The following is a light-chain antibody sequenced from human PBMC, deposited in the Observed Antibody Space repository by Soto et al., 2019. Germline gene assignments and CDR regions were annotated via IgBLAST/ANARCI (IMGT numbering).Light chain of an antibody. J-gene: IGLJ1*01. V-gene: IGLV2-14*01. Sequence: QSVLTQPASVSGSPGQSITISCTGTSSDVGGYKYVSWYQQHPGKAPKLMIYEVSNRPSGVSNRFSGSKSGNTASLTISGLQAEGEADYYCSSYKSSSTDVCGTGTKGTGL. CDR3: SSYKSSSTDV. CDR2: EVS. CDR1: SSDVGGYKY.